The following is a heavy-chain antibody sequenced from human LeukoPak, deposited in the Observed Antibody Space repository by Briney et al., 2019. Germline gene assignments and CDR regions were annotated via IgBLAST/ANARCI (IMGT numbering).Heavy chain of an antibody. V-gene: IGHV4-34*01. CDR2: INHSGST. J-gene: IGHJ3*02. CDR1: GGSFSGYY. Sequence: SETLSLTCAVYGGSFSGYYWSWIRQPPGKGLEWIGEINHSGSTNYNPSLKSRVTISVDTSKNQFSLKLRSVTAADTAVYYCVSLRKRGGAFDNWGQGTMVTVSS. CDR3: VSLRKRGGAFDN.